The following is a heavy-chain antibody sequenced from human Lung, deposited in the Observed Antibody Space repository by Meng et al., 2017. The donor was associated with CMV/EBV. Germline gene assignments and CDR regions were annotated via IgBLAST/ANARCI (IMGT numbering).Heavy chain of an antibody. CDR3: AKEPTYQRYSGSYLVY. CDR2: ISGGGGTS. Sequence: GGSLRLXCAASGFTFSSYAMTWGRQAPGKGLEWVQVISGGGGTSDFADSVKGRFTISRDNSKNTLYLQMYSLRAEDTAVYYCAKEPTYQRYSGSYLVYWGQGXLVTVSS. D-gene: IGHD1-26*01. CDR1: GFTFSSYA. V-gene: IGHV3-23*01. J-gene: IGHJ4*02.